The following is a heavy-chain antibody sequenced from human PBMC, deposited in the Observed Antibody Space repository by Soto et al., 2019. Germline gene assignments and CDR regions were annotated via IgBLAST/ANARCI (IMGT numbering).Heavy chain of an antibody. Sequence: QVQLVQSGAEVKKPGASVKVSCKASGYTFTSYYMHWVRQAPGQGLEWMGIINPSGGSTSYAQKFQGRVTMTRDTSTSTVYMELSSLRSEDTAVYYCARAKVRITMILVVKDWGQGTLVTVSS. CDR1: GYTFTSYY. J-gene: IGHJ4*02. CDR2: INPSGGST. CDR3: ARAKVRITMILVVKD. D-gene: IGHD3-22*01. V-gene: IGHV1-46*01.